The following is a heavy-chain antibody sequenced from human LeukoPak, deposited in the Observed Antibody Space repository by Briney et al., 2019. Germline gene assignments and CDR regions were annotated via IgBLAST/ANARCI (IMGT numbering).Heavy chain of an antibody. V-gene: IGHV3-53*01. Sequence: GGSLRLSCAASGFTVSSNYMSWVRQAPGKGLEWVSVIYSGGSTYYADSVKGRFTISRDNSKNTLYLQMNSLRAEDTAVYYCARASSPPYYYDSSGYSPWGQGTLVTVSS. CDR2: IYSGGST. CDR1: GFTVSSNY. D-gene: IGHD3-22*01. CDR3: ARASSPPYYYDSSGYSP. J-gene: IGHJ5*02.